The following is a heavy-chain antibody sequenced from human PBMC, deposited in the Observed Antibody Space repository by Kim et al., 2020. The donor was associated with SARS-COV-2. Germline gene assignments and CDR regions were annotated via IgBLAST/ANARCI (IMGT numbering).Heavy chain of an antibody. CDR3: TGDLVGPTGMAY. Sequence: GGSLRLSCAASGFAFSDNYMDWVRQAPGKGLEWVGRSRNKARGYTPQYAASVKGRFVISRDDSENSMYLQMTGLKTEDTAVYYCTGDLVGPTGMAYWGQGTLVTVSS. V-gene: IGHV3-72*01. CDR2: SRNKARGYTP. D-gene: IGHD1-26*01. CDR1: GFAFSDNY. J-gene: IGHJ4*02.